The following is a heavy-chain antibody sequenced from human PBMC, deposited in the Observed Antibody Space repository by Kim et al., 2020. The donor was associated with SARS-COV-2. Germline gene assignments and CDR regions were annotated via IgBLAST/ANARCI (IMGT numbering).Heavy chain of an antibody. Sequence: TYYADSVKGRFTISRDKSKNTLYLQMNSLRAEDTAVYYCAKRNHREGMDVWGQGTTVTVSS. V-gene: IGHV3-23*01. CDR2: T. D-gene: IGHD1-26*01. J-gene: IGHJ6*02. CDR3: AKRNHREGMDV.